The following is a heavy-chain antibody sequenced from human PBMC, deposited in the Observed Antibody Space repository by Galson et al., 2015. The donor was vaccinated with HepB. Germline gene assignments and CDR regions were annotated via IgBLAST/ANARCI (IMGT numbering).Heavy chain of an antibody. J-gene: IGHJ4*02. Sequence: PALVKPTQTLTLPCTVSGFSLSTNGVGVGWIRQPPGKALEWLALIHWDDDKHYSPSLKSRVTITKDTSKNQVVLTMASMDPMDTATYYCVHKQRGQGYSDSWAPSFDYWGQGTLVTVSS. CDR2: IHWDDDK. CDR1: GFSLSTNGVG. D-gene: IGHD6-13*01. CDR3: VHKQRGQGYSDSWAPSFDY. V-gene: IGHV2-5*02.